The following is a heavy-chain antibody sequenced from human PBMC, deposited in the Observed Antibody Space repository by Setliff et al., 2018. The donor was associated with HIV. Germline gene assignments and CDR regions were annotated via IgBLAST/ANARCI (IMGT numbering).Heavy chain of an antibody. D-gene: IGHD3-22*01. J-gene: IGHJ5*02. CDR2: IYYSGRT. V-gene: IGHV4-39*01. CDR3: ARHDDDGGYNNWFDP. Sequence: SETLSLTCTVSGVSIGSSRLYWGWIRQPPGKGLEWVASIYYSGRTYYNPSLSLKDRLTISVDTSKNQFSLNLTSVTAADTAVYYCARHDDDGGYNNWFDPWGQGALVTV. CDR1: GVSIGSSRLY.